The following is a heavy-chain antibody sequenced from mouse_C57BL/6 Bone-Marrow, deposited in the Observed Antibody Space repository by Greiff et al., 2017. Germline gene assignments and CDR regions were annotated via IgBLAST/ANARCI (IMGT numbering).Heavy chain of an antibody. Sequence: QVQLQQSGPGLVAPSQSLSITCTVSGFSLTSYAISWVRQPPGKGLEWLGVIWTGGGTNYNSALKSRLSISKDNSKSQVFLKMTSLQTDDTARYYCARNFGNYDWYFDVWGTGTTVTVSS. CDR2: IWTGGGT. V-gene: IGHV2-9-1*01. CDR1: GFSLTSYA. J-gene: IGHJ1*03. CDR3: ARNFGNYDWYFDV. D-gene: IGHD2-1*01.